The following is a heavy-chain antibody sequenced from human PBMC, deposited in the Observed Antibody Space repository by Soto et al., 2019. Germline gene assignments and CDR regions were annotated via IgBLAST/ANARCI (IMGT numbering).Heavy chain of an antibody. CDR3: ARSNPVYAVV. V-gene: IGHV4-30-2*01. Sequence: QLQLQESGSGLVKPSQTLSLTCAVSGGSISSGGYSWSWIRQPPGKGLEWIGYIYHSGSTYYNPFLTSRVTISVERSTTQFSLKLRSVTAADTAVYYCARSNPVYAVVWGQGTLVTVSS. D-gene: IGHD3-22*01. J-gene: IGHJ4*02. CDR1: GGSISSGGYS. CDR2: IYHSGST.